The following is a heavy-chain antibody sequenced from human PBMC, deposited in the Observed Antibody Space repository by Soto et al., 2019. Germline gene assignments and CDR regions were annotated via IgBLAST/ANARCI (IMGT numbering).Heavy chain of an antibody. CDR1: GYRFTAYY. D-gene: IGHD4-4*01. CDR3: ARGAYNDYSHWFDP. J-gene: IGHJ5*02. V-gene: IGHV1-2*06. CDR2: MNLDTGGT. Sequence: GASVKVSCKASGYRFTAYYIHWVRQAPGQGLEWMGRMNLDTGGTTYAQKFQGRVTMTRNTSITTAYIEVTSLKSEDTAVYFCARGAYNDYSHWFDPWGQGTLVTVSS.